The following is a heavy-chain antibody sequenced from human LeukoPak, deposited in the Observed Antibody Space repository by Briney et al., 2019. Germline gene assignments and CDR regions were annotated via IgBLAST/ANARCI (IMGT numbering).Heavy chain of an antibody. D-gene: IGHD3-10*01. CDR3: AKDPPITMVQGVTSRRDFDY. J-gene: IGHJ4*02. CDR2: ISGSGGST. Sequence: GGSLRLSCAASGFTFSSYSMNWVRQAPGKGLEWVSAISGSGGSTYYADSVKGRFTISRDNSKNTLYLQMNSLRAEDTAVYYCAKDPPITMVQGVTSRRDFDYWGQGTLVTVSS. V-gene: IGHV3-23*01. CDR1: GFTFSSYS.